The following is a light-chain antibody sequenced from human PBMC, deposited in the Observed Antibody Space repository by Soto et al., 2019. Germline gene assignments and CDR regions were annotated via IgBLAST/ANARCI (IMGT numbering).Light chain of an antibody. CDR1: QSVDSRH. CDR2: YAS. CDR3: QQFHRWPVT. Sequence: EIVFTQSPGTLSLSPGERATLSCWASQSVDSRHLAWYQQKPGQAPRLLISYASTGATVNPARFTVSGYGTDFTLTINSLRSEDVAVYYCQQFHRWPVTFGGGAKVEI. J-gene: IGKJ4*01. V-gene: IGKV3-15*01.